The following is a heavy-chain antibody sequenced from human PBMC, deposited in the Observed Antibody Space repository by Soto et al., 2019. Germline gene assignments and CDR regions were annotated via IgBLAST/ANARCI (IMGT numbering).Heavy chain of an antibody. CDR1: GGTFSNYA. J-gene: IGHJ6*02. V-gene: IGHV1-69*13. CDR2: IIPIFTTA. D-gene: IGHD3-3*01. Sequence: SVKVSCKASGGTFSNYAISWVRQAPGQGLEWMGGIIPIFTTANYAQKFQGRVTITADESTSTAYMELNSLRSEDTAVYYCAKKGWDDFWTTYYYGMDVWGQGTTVTVSS. CDR3: AKKGWDDFWTTYYYGMDV.